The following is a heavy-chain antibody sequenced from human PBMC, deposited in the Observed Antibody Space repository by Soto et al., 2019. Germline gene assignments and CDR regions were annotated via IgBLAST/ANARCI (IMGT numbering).Heavy chain of an antibody. Sequence: QVQLVQSGAEVKKPGSSVKVSCKASGGTFSSYAISWVRQAPGQGLEWMGGIIPIFGTANYAQKFQGRVTLTADESTSTAYMELSSLRSEDTAVYYCARGGRYNWNYVNYYYYGMDVWGQGTTVTVSS. J-gene: IGHJ6*02. CDR3: ARGGRYNWNYVNYYYYGMDV. CDR1: GGTFSSYA. D-gene: IGHD1-7*01. CDR2: IIPIFGTA. V-gene: IGHV1-69*01.